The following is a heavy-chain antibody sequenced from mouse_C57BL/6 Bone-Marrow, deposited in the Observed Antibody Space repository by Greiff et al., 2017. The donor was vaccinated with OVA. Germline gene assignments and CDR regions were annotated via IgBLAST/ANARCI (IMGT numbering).Heavy chain of an antibody. CDR1: GFTFSSYA. CDR3: ARDVYYYYGSRGGYAMDY. CDR2: ISDGGSYT. D-gene: IGHD1-1*01. Sequence: EVQLQESGGGLVKPGGSLKLSCAASGFTFSSYAMSWVRQTPEKRLEWVATISDGGSYTYYPDNVKGRFTISRDNAKNNLYMQMSHLKSEDTAMYYCARDVYYYYGSRGGYAMDYWGQGTSVTVSS. J-gene: IGHJ4*01. V-gene: IGHV5-4*01.